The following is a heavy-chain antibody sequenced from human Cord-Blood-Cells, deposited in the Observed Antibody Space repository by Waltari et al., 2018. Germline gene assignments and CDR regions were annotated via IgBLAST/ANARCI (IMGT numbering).Heavy chain of an antibody. Sequence: QVQLQESGPGLVKPSGTLSLTCAVSGGSISSSNWWSWVRQPPGTGLEWIGEIYHSGSTNDNPSLKSRVTISVDKSKNQFSLKLSSVTAADTAVYYCARDLGGEYSSPEFHYGMDVWGQGTTVTVSS. V-gene: IGHV4-4*02. CDR1: GGSISSSNW. J-gene: IGHJ6*02. CDR2: IYHSGST. D-gene: IGHD6-6*01. CDR3: ARDLGGEYSSPEFHYGMDV.